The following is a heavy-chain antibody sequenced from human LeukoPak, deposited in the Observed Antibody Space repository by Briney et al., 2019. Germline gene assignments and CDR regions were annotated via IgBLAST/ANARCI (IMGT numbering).Heavy chain of an antibody. CDR1: GGTFSSYA. CDR3: ARGREATPYDILTDYSGIGGPRATGPPLYYYYGMDV. D-gene: IGHD3-9*01. CDR2: IIPIFGTA. J-gene: IGHJ6*02. Sequence: ASVKVSCKASGGTFSSYAISWVRQAPGQGLEWMGGIIPIFGTANYAQKFQGRVTITADESTSTAYMELSSLRSEDTAVYYCARGREATPYDILTDYSGIGGPRATGPPLYYYYGMDVWGQGTTVTVSS. V-gene: IGHV1-69*13.